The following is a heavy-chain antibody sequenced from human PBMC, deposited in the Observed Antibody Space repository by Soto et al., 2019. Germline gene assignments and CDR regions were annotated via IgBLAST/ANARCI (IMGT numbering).Heavy chain of an antibody. J-gene: IGHJ4*02. CDR2: IYRGGVT. Sequence: EVQLVESGGGLVQPGGSLRLSCVASGFSVSTSYMSWVRQAPGKGLEWVSIIYRGGVTYYADSVKGRFTISGSDSTNTLYLQMNSLRVEDTAVYYCARDSSAWYSPKYWGQGTLVTVSS. CDR1: GFSVSTSY. CDR3: ARDSSAWYSPKY. D-gene: IGHD6-19*01. V-gene: IGHV3-66*01.